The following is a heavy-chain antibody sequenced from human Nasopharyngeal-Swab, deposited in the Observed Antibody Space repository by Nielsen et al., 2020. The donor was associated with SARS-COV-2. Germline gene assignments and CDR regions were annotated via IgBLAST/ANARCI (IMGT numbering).Heavy chain of an antibody. CDR3: AKGADYGDYAGWFDP. D-gene: IGHD4-17*01. J-gene: IGHJ5*02. Sequence: VRQAPGKGLEWVAGMSGNGRQIYYADSVKGRFTISRDNSLQTLYLEMNGLRVDDTAIYHCAKGADYGDYAGWFDPWGQGTQVTVSS. CDR2: MSGNGRQI. V-gene: IGHV3-23*01.